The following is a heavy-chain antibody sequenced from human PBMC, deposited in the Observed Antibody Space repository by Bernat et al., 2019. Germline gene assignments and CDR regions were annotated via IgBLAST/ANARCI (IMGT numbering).Heavy chain of an antibody. CDR3: ATTSLILYLSFDL. Sequence: QGELEQSGTEMKKLGASVRVSCKAPGFIFTSNGFAWVRQAPGQGLEWMGRVSAYNGDTQYAQKFQGRVLMTTDSSTTTAYMELKNLRSDDTAVYFWATTSLILYLSFDLWGRGTLVSVSS. CDR1: GFIFTSNG. J-gene: IGHJ2*01. CDR2: VSAYNGDT. V-gene: IGHV1-18*01.